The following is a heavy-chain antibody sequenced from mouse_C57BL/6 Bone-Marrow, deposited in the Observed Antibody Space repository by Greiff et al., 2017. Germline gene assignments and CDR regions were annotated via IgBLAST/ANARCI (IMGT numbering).Heavy chain of an antibody. Sequence: QVQLQQPGAELVRPGSSVKLSCKASGYTFTSYWMHWVKQRPIQGLEWIGNIDPSDSETHYTQKFKDKATLTVDKSSSTAYMQLSSLTSEDSAFYYCARSGGYCSCRCFDVWGTGTTVTVAS. J-gene: IGHJ1*03. V-gene: IGHV1-52*01. CDR3: ARSGGYCSCRCFDV. D-gene: IGHD2-3*01. CDR2: IDPSDSET. CDR1: GYTFTSYW.